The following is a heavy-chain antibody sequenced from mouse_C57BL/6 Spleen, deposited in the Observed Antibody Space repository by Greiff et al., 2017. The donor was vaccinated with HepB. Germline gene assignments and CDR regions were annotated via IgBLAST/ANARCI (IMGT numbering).Heavy chain of an antibody. CDR1: GYAFSSSW. Sequence: VQLQQSGPELVKPGASVKISCKASGYAFSSSWMNWVKQRPGKGLEWIGRIYPGDGDTNYNGKFKGKATLTADKSSSTAYMQLSSLTSEDSAVYFCARFGNYRYYAMDYWGQGTSVTVSS. CDR2: IYPGDGDT. V-gene: IGHV1-82*01. CDR3: ARFGNYRYYAMDY. D-gene: IGHD2-1*01. J-gene: IGHJ4*01.